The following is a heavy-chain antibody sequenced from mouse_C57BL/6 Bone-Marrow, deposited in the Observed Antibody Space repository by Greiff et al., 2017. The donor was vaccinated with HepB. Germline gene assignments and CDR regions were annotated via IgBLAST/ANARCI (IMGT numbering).Heavy chain of an antibody. CDR1: GYTFTSYG. CDR3: ARYYDYRYYYAMDY. J-gene: IGHJ4*01. CDR2: IYPRSGNT. Sequence: QVQLQQSGAELARPGASVKLSCKASGYTFTSYGISWVKQRTGQGLEWIGEIYPRSGNTYYNEKFKGKATLTADKSSSTAYMELRSLTSEDSAVYFCARYYDYRYYYAMDYWGQGTSVTVSS. V-gene: IGHV1-81*01. D-gene: IGHD2-4*01.